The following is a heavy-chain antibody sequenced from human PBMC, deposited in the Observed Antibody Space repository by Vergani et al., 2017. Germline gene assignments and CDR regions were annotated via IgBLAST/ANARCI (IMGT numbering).Heavy chain of an antibody. Sequence: EVQLVESGGGLVQPGGSLRLSCAASGFTFSSYELNWVRQAPGKGLEWVSYISSSCSTIYYADSVKGRFTISRDNAKNSLYLQMNSLRAEDTAVYYCARVIAVAGIHFDYWGQGTLVTVSS. V-gene: IGHV3-48*03. D-gene: IGHD6-19*01. J-gene: IGHJ4*02. CDR1: GFTFSSYE. CDR3: ARVIAVAGIHFDY. CDR2: ISSSCSTI.